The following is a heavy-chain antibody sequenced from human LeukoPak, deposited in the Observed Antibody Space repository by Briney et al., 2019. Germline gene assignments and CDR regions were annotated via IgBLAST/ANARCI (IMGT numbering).Heavy chain of an antibody. CDR2: IYHSGST. Sequence: SSETLSLTCTVSGGSISSGGYYWSWIRQPPGKGLEWIGYIYHSGSTYYNPSLKSRVTISVDRSKNQFSLKLSSVTAADTAVYYCARSRYYYYMDVWGKGTTVTVSS. V-gene: IGHV4-30-2*01. CDR3: ARSRYYYYMDV. CDR1: GGSISSGGYY. J-gene: IGHJ6*03.